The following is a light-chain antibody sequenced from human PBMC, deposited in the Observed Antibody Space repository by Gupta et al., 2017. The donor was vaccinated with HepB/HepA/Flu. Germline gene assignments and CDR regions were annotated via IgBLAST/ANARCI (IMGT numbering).Light chain of an antibody. CDR2: DAS. J-gene: IGKJ2*03. Sequence: EIVLPQSPATLSLSPGESATLSCRASQSINSFLGWYQQKPGQAPRLLIYDASRRAPGIPARFRGSGSGTDFTLTISSLEPEDFAVYYCQQRSNWPTYSFGQGTKLEIK. V-gene: IGKV3-11*01. CDR1: QSINSF. CDR3: QQRSNWPTYS.